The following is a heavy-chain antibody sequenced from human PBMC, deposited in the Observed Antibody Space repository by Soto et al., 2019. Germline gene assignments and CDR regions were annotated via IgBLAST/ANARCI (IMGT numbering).Heavy chain of an antibody. Sequence: SETLSLTCTVSGGSISSYYWSWIRQPPGKGLEWIGYIYYSGSTNYNPSLKSRVTISVDTSKNQFSLKLSSVTAADTAVYYCATLAPSDMRPYYYHMDVWGKGTTVTVSS. CDR2: IYYSGST. V-gene: IGHV4-59*08. J-gene: IGHJ6*03. CDR3: ATLAPSDMRPYYYHMDV. D-gene: IGHD2-15*01. CDR1: GGSISSYY.